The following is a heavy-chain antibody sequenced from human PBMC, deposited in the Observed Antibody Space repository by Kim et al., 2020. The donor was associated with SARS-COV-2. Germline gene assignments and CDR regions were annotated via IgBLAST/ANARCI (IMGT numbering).Heavy chain of an antibody. CDR3: ASRRAADSLSEFGS. V-gene: IGHV3-72*01. CDR2: IRNKANSYTT. CDR1: GFIFSDHY. D-gene: IGHD6-13*01. Sequence: GGSLRLSCAASGFIFSDHYMDWVRQAPGEGLEWVGRIRNKANSYTTEYAASVKGRFTISRDDSKNSLYLQMSSRKTEDTAAYYCASRRAADSLSEFGSWGQGTLVTVSS. J-gene: IGHJ4*02.